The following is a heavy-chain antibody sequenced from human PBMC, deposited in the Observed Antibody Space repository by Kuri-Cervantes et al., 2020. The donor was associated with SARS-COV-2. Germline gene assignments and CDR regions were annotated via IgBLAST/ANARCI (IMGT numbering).Heavy chain of an antibody. CDR1: GLTFSSYA. J-gene: IGHJ1*01. Sequence: GGSLRLSCAASGLTFSSYAMSWVRQAPGKGLEWVSAISGSGGSTYYADSVKGRFTISRDNSKNTLYLQMNSLRAEDTAVYYCAKWGGYCSGGSCSLPFQHWGQGTLVTVSS. D-gene: IGHD2-15*01. V-gene: IGHV3-23*01. CDR3: AKWGGYCSGGSCSLPFQH. CDR2: ISGSGGST.